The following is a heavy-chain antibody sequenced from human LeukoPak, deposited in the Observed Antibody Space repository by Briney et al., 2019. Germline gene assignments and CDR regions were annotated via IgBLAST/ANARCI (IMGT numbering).Heavy chain of an antibody. V-gene: IGHV4-31*03. CDR1: GGSISSGGYY. CDR2: IYYSGST. CDR3: ARVARYDFWSGYYGSGPDY. Sequence: PSETLSPTCTVSGGSISSGGYYWSWIRQHPGKGLEWIGYIYYSGSTYYNPSLKSRVTISVDTSKNQFSLKLSSVTAADTAVYYCARVARYDFWSGYYGSGPDYWGQGTLVTVSS. D-gene: IGHD3-3*01. J-gene: IGHJ4*02.